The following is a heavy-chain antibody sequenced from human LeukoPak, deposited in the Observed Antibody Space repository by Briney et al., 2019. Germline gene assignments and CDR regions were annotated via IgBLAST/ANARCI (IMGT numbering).Heavy chain of an antibody. D-gene: IGHD4-17*01. V-gene: IGHV3-48*04. J-gene: IGHJ3*02. CDR3: ARVRIYGDYAYDAFDI. CDR2: ISSSSSII. Sequence: PGGSLRLSCAASGFTFSSYSMNWVRQAPEKGLEWVSFISSSSSIIYYADSVKGRFTISRDNAKNSLYLQVNSLRAEDTAVYYCARVRIYGDYAYDAFDIWGQGTMVTVSS. CDR1: GFTFSSYS.